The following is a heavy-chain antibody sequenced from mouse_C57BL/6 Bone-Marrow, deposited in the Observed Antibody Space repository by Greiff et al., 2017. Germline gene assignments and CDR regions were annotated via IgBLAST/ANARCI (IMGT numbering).Heavy chain of an antibody. V-gene: IGHV1-59*01. CDR2: IDPSDSYT. D-gene: IGHD2-4*01. CDR3: AIRRLRRGGFAY. Sequence: QVQLQQPGAELVRPGTSVKLSCKASGYTFTSYWMHWVKQRPGQGLEWIGVIDPSDSYTNYNQQFKGKATLTVDTSSSPSYMQLSSLTSEDSAVFYCAIRRLRRGGFAYWGQGTLVTVSA. J-gene: IGHJ3*01. CDR1: GYTFTSYW.